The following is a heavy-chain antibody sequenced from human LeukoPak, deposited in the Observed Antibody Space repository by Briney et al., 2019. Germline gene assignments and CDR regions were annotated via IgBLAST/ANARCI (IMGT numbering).Heavy chain of an antibody. CDR3: AKDILAAGLLFDY. V-gene: IGHV3-11*01. J-gene: IGHJ4*02. D-gene: IGHD6-13*01. CDR1: GFTFRDYY. CDR2: ISPTGGAL. Sequence: GGSLRLSCAASGFTFRDYYMGWIRQAPGKGLEWVSYISPTGGALYYADSVKGRFAISRDNGQNSLFLQMNGLRAEDTALYYCAKDILAAGLLFDYWGQGTLVTVSS.